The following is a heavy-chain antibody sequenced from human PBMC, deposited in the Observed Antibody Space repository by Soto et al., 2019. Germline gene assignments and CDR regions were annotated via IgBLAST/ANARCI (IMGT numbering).Heavy chain of an antibody. CDR3: ARPMTTVTTGYYYYGMDV. CDR2: INAYNGNT. V-gene: IGHV1-18*01. Sequence: ASVKVSCKASGYTFTSYAMHWVRQAPGQRLEWMGWINAYNGNTNYAQKLQGRVTMTTDTSTSTAYMELRSLRSDDTAVYYCARPMTTVTTGYYYYGMDVWGQGTTVTVSS. J-gene: IGHJ6*02. D-gene: IGHD4-4*01. CDR1: GYTFTSYA.